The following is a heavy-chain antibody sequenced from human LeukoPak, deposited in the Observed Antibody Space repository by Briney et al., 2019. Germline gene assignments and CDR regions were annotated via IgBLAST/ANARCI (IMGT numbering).Heavy chain of an antibody. Sequence: GGTLRLSCAASGFTFSSYAMNWVRQAPGKGLEWVSAISGSGVSTYYADSVKGRFTISRDNSKNTLYLQMNSLRAEDTAVYYCAKSEEYYDYVWGSYRYPPFDYWGQGTLVTVSS. CDR1: GFTFSSYA. CDR2: ISGSGVST. V-gene: IGHV3-23*01. J-gene: IGHJ4*02. CDR3: AKSEEYYDYVWGSYRYPPFDY. D-gene: IGHD3-16*02.